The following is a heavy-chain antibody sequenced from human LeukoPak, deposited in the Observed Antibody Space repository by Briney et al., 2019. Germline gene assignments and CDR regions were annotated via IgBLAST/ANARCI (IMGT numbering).Heavy chain of an antibody. V-gene: IGHV4-39*01. D-gene: IGHD2-21*02. Sequence: SETLSLTCTVSGGSISSSSYYWGWIRQPPGKGLEWIGSIYYSGSTYYNPSLKSRVTISVDTSKNQFSLKLSSVTAADTAVYYCARQGKVTRYDYWGQGTLVTVSS. CDR3: ARQGKVTRYDY. J-gene: IGHJ4*02. CDR1: GGSISSSSYY. CDR2: IYYSGST.